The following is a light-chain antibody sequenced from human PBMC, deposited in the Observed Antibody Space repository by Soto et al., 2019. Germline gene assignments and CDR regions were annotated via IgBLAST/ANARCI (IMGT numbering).Light chain of an antibody. CDR3: SSYTSSSTPYV. J-gene: IGLJ1*01. V-gene: IGLV2-14*01. Sequence: QSVLTQPAFVSGSPGQSITLSCTGTSSDVGGYNYVSWYQQHPVKAPKLMIYDVTNRPSGVSDRFSGSKSGNTASLTISGLQAEDEADYYCSSYTSSSTPYVFGTGTKLTVL. CDR1: SSDVGGYNY. CDR2: DVT.